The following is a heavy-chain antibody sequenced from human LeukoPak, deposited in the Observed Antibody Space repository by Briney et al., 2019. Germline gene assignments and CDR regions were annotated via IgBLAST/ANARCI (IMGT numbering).Heavy chain of an antibody. J-gene: IGHJ4*02. CDR3: ARYYDSPIERSYYFDY. Sequence: PSETLSLTRTVSGGSISSGDYYWSWIRQPPGKGLEWIGYIYYSGSTYYNPSLKSRVTISVDTSKNQFSLRLSSVTAADTAVYYCARYYDSPIERSYYFDYWGQGTLVTVSS. CDR2: IYYSGST. CDR1: GGSISSGDYY. V-gene: IGHV4-30-4*08. D-gene: IGHD3-22*01.